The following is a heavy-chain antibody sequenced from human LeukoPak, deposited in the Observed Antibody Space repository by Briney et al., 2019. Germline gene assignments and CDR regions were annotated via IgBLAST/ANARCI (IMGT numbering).Heavy chain of an antibody. CDR1: GYSISSGYY. CDR3: ARVVGATRDFDY. J-gene: IGHJ4*02. D-gene: IGHD1-26*01. Sequence: SETLSLTCTVSGYSISSGYYWGWIRQPPGKGLEWIGSIYHSGSTYYNPSLKSRVTISVDTSKNQFSLKLSSVTAADTAVYYCARVVGATRDFDYWGQGTLVTVSS. V-gene: IGHV4-38-2*02. CDR2: IYHSGST.